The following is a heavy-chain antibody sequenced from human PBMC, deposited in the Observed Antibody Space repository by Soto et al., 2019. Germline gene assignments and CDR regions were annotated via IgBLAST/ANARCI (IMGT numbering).Heavy chain of an antibody. J-gene: IGHJ6*02. CDR2: VYTSGNT. Sequence: QLQLPESGPGLITPSETLSLTCIVSGGSNTPSSYYWGWIRNTPGKGLEWMGRVYTSGNTHNNPSLQSRATVSLDLSTNQFSLKLTSATAAATAVYSCGRHAPMVGRGVGLAVWGQGTTVTV. V-gene: IGHV4-39*01. CDR3: GRHAPMVGRGVGLAV. CDR1: GGSNTPSSYY. D-gene: IGHD3-10*01.